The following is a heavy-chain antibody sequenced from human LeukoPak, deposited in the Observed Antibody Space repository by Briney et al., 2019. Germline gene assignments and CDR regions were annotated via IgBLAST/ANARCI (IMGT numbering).Heavy chain of an antibody. V-gene: IGHV4-39*07. CDR3: ARGTAVTDS. Sequence: SETLSLTCTVSGGSISSSSYYWGWVRQPPGKGLEWIGSIYYSGSTYYNPSLKSRVTISVDTSENQFSLKVNSVTAADTAVYYCARGTAVTDSWGQGILVTVSS. D-gene: IGHD6-19*01. CDR1: GGSISSSSYY. J-gene: IGHJ4*02. CDR2: IYYSGST.